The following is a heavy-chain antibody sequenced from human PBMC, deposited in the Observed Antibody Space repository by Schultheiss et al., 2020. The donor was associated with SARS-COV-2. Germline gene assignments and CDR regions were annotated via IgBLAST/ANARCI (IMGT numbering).Heavy chain of an antibody. V-gene: IGHV4-59*02. CDR1: GGSVRSYF. CDR2: DCYNGST. J-gene: IGHJ6*03. D-gene: IGHD1-20*01. CDR3: ARVGRGWITGTSYYYYYMDV. Sequence: SQTLSLTCTVSGGSVRSYFWSWIRQTPGKGLEWIGYDCYNGSTNYNPSLKSRVTISVDTSKNQFSLKLSSVTAADTAVYYCARVGRGWITGTSYYYYYMDVWGKGTTVTVSS.